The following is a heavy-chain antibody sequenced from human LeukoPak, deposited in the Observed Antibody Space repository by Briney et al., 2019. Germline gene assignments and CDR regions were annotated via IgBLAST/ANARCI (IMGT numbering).Heavy chain of an antibody. D-gene: IGHD3-22*01. CDR1: GFTFRSYG. CDR2: IWYDGSNK. Sequence: GGSLRLSCVASGFTFRSYGMHWVRQAPGKGLEWVAVIWYDGSNKYYADSVKGRFTISRDNSKNTLYLQMNSLRAEDTAVYYCARDSPTTGQYYYDSSGYHDYWGQGTLVTVSS. V-gene: IGHV3-33*01. CDR3: ARDSPTTGQYYYDSSGYHDY. J-gene: IGHJ4*02.